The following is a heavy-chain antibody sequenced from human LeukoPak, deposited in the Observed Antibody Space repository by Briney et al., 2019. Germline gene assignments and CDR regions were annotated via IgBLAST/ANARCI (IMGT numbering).Heavy chain of an antibody. CDR2: IKSKTDGGTT. Sequence: GGSLRLSCAASGFTFSNAWMSWVRQAPGKGLEWVGRIKSKTDGGTTDYAAPVKGRFTISRDDSENTLYLQMNSLKTEDTAVYYCTTDGDYGSGSPDYWGQGTLVTVSS. CDR3: TTDGDYGSGSPDY. D-gene: IGHD3-10*01. J-gene: IGHJ4*02. V-gene: IGHV3-15*01. CDR1: GFTFSNAW.